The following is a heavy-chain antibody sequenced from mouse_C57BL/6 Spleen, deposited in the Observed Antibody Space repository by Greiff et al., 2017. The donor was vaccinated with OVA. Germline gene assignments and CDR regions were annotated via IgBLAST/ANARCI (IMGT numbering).Heavy chain of an antibody. V-gene: IGHV5-9-1*02. CDR2: ISSGGDYI. J-gene: IGHJ4*01. CDR3: TRDPYDYYAMDY. Sequence: EVHLVESGEGLVKPGGSLKLSCAASGFTLSSYAMSWVRQTPEKRLEWVAYISSGGDYIYYADTVKGRFTISRDNARNTLYLQMSSLKSEDTAMYYCTRDPYDYYAMDYWGQGTSVTVSS. CDR1: GFTLSSYA. D-gene: IGHD2-3*01.